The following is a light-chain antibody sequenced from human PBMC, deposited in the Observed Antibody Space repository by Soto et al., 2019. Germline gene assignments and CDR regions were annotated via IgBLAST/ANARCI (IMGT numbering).Light chain of an antibody. J-gene: IGKJ5*01. Sequence: DIQMTQSPSSLSASVGDRVTITCQASQDINNYLNWYQLKPGKAPELLIYDASNLQTGVPTRFSGSGSGTHSTFSISSLQPEDIATDFCQQYDFLVTFGQGTRLEIQ. V-gene: IGKV1-33*01. CDR3: QQYDFLVT. CDR2: DAS. CDR1: QDINNY.